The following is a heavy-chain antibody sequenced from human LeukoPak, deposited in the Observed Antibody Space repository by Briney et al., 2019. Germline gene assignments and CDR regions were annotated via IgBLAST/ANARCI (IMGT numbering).Heavy chain of an antibody. CDR1: GGSFSGYY. J-gene: IGHJ3*02. Sequence: KPSETLSLTCAVYGGSFSGYYWSWIRQPPGKGLEWIGEINHSGSTNYNPSLKSRVTISVDTSKNQFSLKLSSVTAADTAVYYCASRRVPYYAAFDIWGQGTMVTVSS. CDR2: INHSGST. D-gene: IGHD3-3*01. V-gene: IGHV4-34*01. CDR3: ASRRVPYYAAFDI.